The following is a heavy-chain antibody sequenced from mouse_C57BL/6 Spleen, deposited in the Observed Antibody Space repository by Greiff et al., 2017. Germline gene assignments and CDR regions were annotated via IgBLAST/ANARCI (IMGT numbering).Heavy chain of an antibody. D-gene: IGHD2-1*01. CDR2: IDPSDSYT. Sequence: QVQLQQPGAELVMPGASVKLSCKASGYTFTSYWMHWVKQRPGQGLEWIGEIDPSDSYTNYNQKFKGKSTLTVDKSSSTAYMQLSSLTSEDSAVYYCARGKLLGYWGQGTTLTVSS. CDR3: ARGKLLGY. J-gene: IGHJ2*01. CDR1: GYTFTSYW. V-gene: IGHV1-69*01.